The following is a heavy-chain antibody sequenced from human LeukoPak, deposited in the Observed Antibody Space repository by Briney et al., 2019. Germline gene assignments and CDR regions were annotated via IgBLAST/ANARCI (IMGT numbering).Heavy chain of an antibody. J-gene: IGHJ4*02. CDR1: GFTFSSYG. V-gene: IGHV3-30*18. CDR2: ISYDGSNK. Sequence: GGSLRLSCAASGFTFSSYGMHWVRQTPGKGLEWVAVISYDGSNKYYADSVKGRFTISRDTSKNTLYLQMNSLRAEDTAVYYCAKGSWRNDYVWGRYRLHYWGQGTLVTVSS. D-gene: IGHD3-16*02. CDR3: AKGSWRNDYVWGRYRLHY.